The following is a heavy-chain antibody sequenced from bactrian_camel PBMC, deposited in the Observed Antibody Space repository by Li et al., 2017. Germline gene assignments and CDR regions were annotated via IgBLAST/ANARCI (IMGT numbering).Heavy chain of an antibody. CDR2: IDDDGST. V-gene: IGHV3S55*01. J-gene: IGHJ4*01. Sequence: HVQLVESGGGSVEAGGSLRLSCVASGYTHGTSCMAWFRQSPGKEREGIAFIDDDGSTMYADSVKGRFRISQDNTKTTSYLQMDNLKPEDSAMYYCVTDLAFSTLGNCLLDDSDYETSYRVWGQGTQVTVS. D-gene: IGHD4*01. CDR3: VTDLAFSTLGNCLLDDSDYETSYRV. CDR1: GYTHGTSC.